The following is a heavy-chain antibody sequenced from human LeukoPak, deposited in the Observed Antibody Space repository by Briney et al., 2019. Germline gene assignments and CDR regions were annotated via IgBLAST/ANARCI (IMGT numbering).Heavy chain of an antibody. D-gene: IGHD3-10*01. CDR2: IYYSGNT. J-gene: IGHJ5*02. CDR1: GVSISSSNSY. Sequence: SETLSLTCAVSGVSISSSNSYWGWIRQPPGKGLEWIGSIYYSGNTYYNASLKSRVTISVDTSKNQFSLKVTSVTAADTAVYYCARGGYYGSGNDFRFDPWGQGTLVTVSS. V-gene: IGHV4-39*01. CDR3: ARGGYYGSGNDFRFDP.